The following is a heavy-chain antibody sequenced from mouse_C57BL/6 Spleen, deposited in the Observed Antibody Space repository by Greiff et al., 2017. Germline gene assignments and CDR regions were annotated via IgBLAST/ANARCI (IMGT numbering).Heavy chain of an antibody. V-gene: IGHV2-5*01. CDR2: IWRGGST. D-gene: IGHD6-1*01. CDR1: GFSLTSYG. J-gene: IGHJ1*03. CDR3: AKNKGDSPGYFDV. Sequence: VQLQQSGPGLVQPSQSLSITCTVSGFSLTSYGVHWVRQSPGKGLEWLGVIWRGGSTDYNAAFMSRLSITKDNSKSQVFSKMNSLQADDTAIYYCAKNKGDSPGYFDVWGTGTTVTVSS.